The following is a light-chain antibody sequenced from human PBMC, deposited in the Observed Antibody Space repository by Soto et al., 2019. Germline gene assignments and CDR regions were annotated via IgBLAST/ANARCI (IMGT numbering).Light chain of an antibody. CDR3: QQYNIYST. Sequence: DIQMTQSPSTLSASVGDRVTLACRASQSIGSGLAWYQQKPGKAPKLLIYDASSLESGLPSRFSGGGSGTEFTLTISSLQPDDFATYFCQQYNIYSTFGQGTKVDIK. CDR1: QSIGSG. J-gene: IGKJ1*01. V-gene: IGKV1-5*01. CDR2: DAS.